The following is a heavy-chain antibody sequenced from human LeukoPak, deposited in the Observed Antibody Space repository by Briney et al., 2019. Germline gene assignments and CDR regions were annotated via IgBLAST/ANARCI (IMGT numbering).Heavy chain of an antibody. J-gene: IGHJ4*02. Sequence: SETLSLTCTVSGASISSYYWSWIRQPPGKGLECIGYIYTCGSINYNPSLKSRVTISEDTSKKQFSLRLSSVTAADTAVYFCARHRLLFGAPPDSWGQGTLVTVSS. CDR2: IYTCGSI. D-gene: IGHD2-21*01. CDR3: ARHRLLFGAPPDS. V-gene: IGHV4-4*09. CDR1: GASISSYY.